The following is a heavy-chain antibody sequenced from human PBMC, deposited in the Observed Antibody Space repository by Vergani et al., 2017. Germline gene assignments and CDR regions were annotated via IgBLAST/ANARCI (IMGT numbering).Heavy chain of an antibody. J-gene: IGHJ5*02. D-gene: IGHD2-2*02. V-gene: IGHV1-46*01. Sequence: QVQLVQSGAEVKKPGASVKVSCQASGSTFTSYYIHWVRQAPGQGLEWMGIINPSVGSTNYAQKFQGRVTMTRDTSTSTALMEMRSLRSEDTAVYYCARGCGSTICYTIGEDSCDTWGKGTLVTVSS. CDR1: GSTFTSYY. CDR3: ARGCGSTICYTIGEDSCDT. CDR2: INPSVGST.